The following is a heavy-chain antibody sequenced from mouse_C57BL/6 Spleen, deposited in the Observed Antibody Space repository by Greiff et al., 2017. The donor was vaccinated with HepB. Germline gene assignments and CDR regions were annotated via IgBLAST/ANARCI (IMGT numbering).Heavy chain of an antibody. D-gene: IGHD1-1*01. CDR1: GFSLTSYG. J-gene: IGHJ4*01. Sequence: QVQLKQSGPGLVQPSQSLSITCTVSGFSLTSYGVHWVRQSPGKGLEWLGVIWSGGSTDYNAAFISRLSISKDNSKSQVFFKMNSLQADDTAIYYCARKPSYYYGSSYDAMDYWGQGTSVTVSS. CDR2: IWSGGST. V-gene: IGHV2-2*01. CDR3: ARKPSYYYGSSYDAMDY.